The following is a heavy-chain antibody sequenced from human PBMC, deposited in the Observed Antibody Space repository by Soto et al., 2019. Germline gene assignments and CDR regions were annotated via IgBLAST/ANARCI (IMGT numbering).Heavy chain of an antibody. CDR1: GFTFSSYL. CDR3: ARDSRSDY. Sequence: GGSLRLSCAASGFTFSSYLMSWVRQAPGKGLEWVSSINSVSTYIYYADSVKGRFTISRDNAKNSLYLQMNSLRAEDTAVYYCARDSRSDYWGQGTPVTVSS. D-gene: IGHD3-16*02. CDR2: INSVSTYI. V-gene: IGHV3-21*01. J-gene: IGHJ4*02.